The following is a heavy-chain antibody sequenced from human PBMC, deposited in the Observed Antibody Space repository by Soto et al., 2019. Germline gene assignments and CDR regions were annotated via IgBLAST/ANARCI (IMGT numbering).Heavy chain of an antibody. J-gene: IGHJ5*02. CDR2: INATNGDT. CDR3: VRRHVSATGIDWFDP. CDR1: GYTFTSYG. V-gene: IGHV1-3*01. D-gene: IGHD6-13*01. Sequence: ASVKVSCKASGYTFTSYGIHWVRQAPGQRLEWMGWINATNGDTKYSPKFQGRVTITRDTSASTAYMELSSLRSEDTAVYYCVRRHVSATGIDWFDPWGQGTLVTVSS.